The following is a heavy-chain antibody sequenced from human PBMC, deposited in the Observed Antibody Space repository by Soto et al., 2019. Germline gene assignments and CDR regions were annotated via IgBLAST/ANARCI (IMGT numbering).Heavy chain of an antibody. CDR3: ARDLSSDSLFGY. J-gene: IGHJ4*02. V-gene: IGHV4-39*07. Sequence: PSETLSLTCTVSGGSISSGGYYWSWIRQHPGKGLEWIGDIYHSGDTNYNPSLETRVTMSIDKSKNQFSLKLNSVTAADTAVYYCARDLSSDSLFGYWGQGALVTVSS. D-gene: IGHD3-22*01. CDR2: IYHSGDT. CDR1: GGSISSGGYY.